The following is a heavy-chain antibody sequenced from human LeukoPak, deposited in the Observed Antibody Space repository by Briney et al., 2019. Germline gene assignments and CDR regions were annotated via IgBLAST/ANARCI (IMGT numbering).Heavy chain of an antibody. CDR1: GGSISSYY. Sequence: SETLSLTCTVSGGSISSYYWSWIRQPPGKGLEWIGYIYYSGSTNYSPSLKSRVTISVDTSKNQFSLKLSSVTAADTAVYYCAREADGAAYFDYWGQGTLVTVSS. CDR3: AREADGAAYFDY. D-gene: IGHD3-10*01. V-gene: IGHV4-59*01. CDR2: IYYSGST. J-gene: IGHJ4*02.